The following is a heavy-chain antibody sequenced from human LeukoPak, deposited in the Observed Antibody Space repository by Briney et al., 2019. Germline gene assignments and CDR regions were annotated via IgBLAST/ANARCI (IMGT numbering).Heavy chain of an antibody. J-gene: IGHJ5*02. D-gene: IGHD2-15*01. CDR3: ARQAVVATQRCWFDP. CDR2: INPTGGST. Sequence: ASVKVSCKASGYTFTSYYMHWVRQAPGEGLEWMGIINPTGGSTSYAQKFQGRVTMTRDTSTSTVYMELSSLRSEDTAVYYCARQAVVATQRCWFDPWGPGTLVTVSS. CDR1: GYTFTSYY. V-gene: IGHV1-46*01.